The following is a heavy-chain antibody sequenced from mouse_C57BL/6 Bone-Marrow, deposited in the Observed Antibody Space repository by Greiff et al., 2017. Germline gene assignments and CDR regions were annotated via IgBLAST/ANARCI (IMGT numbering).Heavy chain of an antibody. CDR1: GYTFTSYT. CDR3: ARLVIYYYGSSWGDVDY. V-gene: IGHV1-4*01. Sequence: QVQLQQSGAELARPGASVTMSCKASGYTFTSYTMHWVKQRPGQGLEWIGYINPSSGYTKYNQKFKDKATLTADKSSSTAYMQLSSLTSEDSAVYYCARLVIYYYGSSWGDVDYGGQGTTLTVSA. D-gene: IGHD1-1*01. J-gene: IGHJ2*01. CDR2: INPSSGYT.